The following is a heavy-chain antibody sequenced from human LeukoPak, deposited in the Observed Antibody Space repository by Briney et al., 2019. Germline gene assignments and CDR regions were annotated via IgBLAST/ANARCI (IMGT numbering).Heavy chain of an antibody. CDR3: AKGTLYYGSGSYPRY. V-gene: IGHV3-11*01. CDR2: ISSSGSTI. D-gene: IGHD3-10*01. CDR1: GFTFSDYY. Sequence: GGSLRLSCAASGFTFSDYYMSWIRQAPGKGLEWVSYISSSGSTIYYADSVKGRFTISRDNSKNTLYLQMNSLRAEDTAVYYCAKGTLYYGSGSYPRYWGQGTLVTVSS. J-gene: IGHJ4*02.